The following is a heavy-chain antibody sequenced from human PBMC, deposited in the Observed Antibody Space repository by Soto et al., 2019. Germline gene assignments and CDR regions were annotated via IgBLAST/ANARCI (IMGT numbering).Heavy chain of an antibody. CDR2: INPNSGGT. V-gene: IGHV1-2*04. CDR1: GYTFTGYY. J-gene: IGHJ6*03. Sequence: ASVKVSCKASGYTFTGYYMHWVRQAPGQGLEWMGWINPNSGGTNYAQKFQGWVTMTRDTPISTAYMELSRLRSDDTAVYYCARGVPAAYYYYYMDVWGKGTTVTVSS. D-gene: IGHD2-2*01. CDR3: ARGVPAAYYYYYMDV.